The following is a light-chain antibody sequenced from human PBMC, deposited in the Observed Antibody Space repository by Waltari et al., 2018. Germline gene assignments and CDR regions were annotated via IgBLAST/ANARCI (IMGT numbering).Light chain of an antibody. CDR1: QSLLYSSNNKNY. Sequence: DIVMTQSPDSLTLSLGERATINCWSSQSLLYSSNNKNYLAWYQQKPGQPPKLLIYWVSTRESGVPDRFSGSGSGTDFTFTISSLQAEDVAVYYCQQYFSSPLTFGGGTKVEIK. V-gene: IGKV4-1*01. J-gene: IGKJ4*01. CDR2: WVS. CDR3: QQYFSSPLT.